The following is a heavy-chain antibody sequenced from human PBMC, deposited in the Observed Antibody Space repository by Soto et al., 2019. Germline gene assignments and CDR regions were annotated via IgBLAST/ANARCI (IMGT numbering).Heavy chain of an antibody. CDR2: IYYSGST. V-gene: IGHV4-39*01. CDR1: GGSISSSSYY. Sequence: SETLSLTCTVSGGSISSSSYYWGWIRQPPGKGLEWIGSIYYSGSTYYSPSLKSRVTISVDTSKNQFSLKLSSVTAADTAVYYCARVNLEWLFHRKGYYYYYMDVWGKGTTVTVSS. J-gene: IGHJ6*03. D-gene: IGHD3-3*01. CDR3: ARVNLEWLFHRKGYYYYYMDV.